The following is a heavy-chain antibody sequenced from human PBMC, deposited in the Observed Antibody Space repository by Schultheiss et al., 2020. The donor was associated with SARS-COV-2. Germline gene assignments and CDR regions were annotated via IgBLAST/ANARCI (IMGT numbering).Heavy chain of an antibody. D-gene: IGHD3-16*02. CDR2: INHSGST. CDR3: ARENVGVRTYYDYVWGSYRSTGFDY. CDR1: GDSITTYY. V-gene: IGHV4-34*01. Sequence: SETLSLTCTVSGDSITTYYWSWIRQPPGKGLEWIGEINHSGSTNYNPSLKSRVTISVDKSKNQFSLKLSSVTAADTAVYYCARENVGVRTYYDYVWGSYRSTGFDYWGQGTLVTVSS. J-gene: IGHJ4*02.